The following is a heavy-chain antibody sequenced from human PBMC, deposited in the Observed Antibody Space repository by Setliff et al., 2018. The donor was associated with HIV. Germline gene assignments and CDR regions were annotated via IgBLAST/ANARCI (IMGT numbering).Heavy chain of an antibody. CDR2: INHSGST. D-gene: IGHD3-22*01. CDR3: ARAVHSPSIYYYVFDY. J-gene: IGHJ4*02. V-gene: IGHV4-34*01. Sequence: SETLSLTCAVYGGSFSGYYWSWIRQPPGKGLEWIGEINHSGSTNYNPSLKSRVTISVDKSKNQFSLKVSSVTAADTAVYYCARAVHSPSIYYYVFDYWGQGTLVTVSS. CDR1: GGSFSGYY.